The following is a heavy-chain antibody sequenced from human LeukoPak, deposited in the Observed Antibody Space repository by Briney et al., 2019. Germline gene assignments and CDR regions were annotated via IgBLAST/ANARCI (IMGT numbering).Heavy chain of an antibody. CDR1: GFPFSTYG. Sequence: SLRLSCAASGFPFSTYGMQWVRQAPGEGLEWVAVTSFDGGSKYYADSVQGRFTISRDNSKNTLYLQMNSLRAEDTAVYYCARPTGITWNYYLDSWGQGTLVTVSS. V-gene: IGHV3-30*03. J-gene: IGHJ4*02. CDR3: ARPTGITWNYYLDS. CDR2: TSFDGGSK. D-gene: IGHD1-7*01.